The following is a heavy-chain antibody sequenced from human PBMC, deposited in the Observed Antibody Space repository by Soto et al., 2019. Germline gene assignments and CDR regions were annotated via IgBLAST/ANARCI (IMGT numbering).Heavy chain of an antibody. V-gene: IGHV1-8*02. D-gene: IGHD7-27*01. J-gene: IGHJ3*02. Sequence: ASVKVSCKASGYTFTSYDINWVRQATGQGLEWMGWMNPNSGNTGYAQKFQGRVTMTRNTSISTAYMELSSLRSEETAVYYCARGKTGSDAFDIWGQGTMVTVSS. CDR1: GYTFTSYD. CDR3: ARGKTGSDAFDI. CDR2: MNPNSGNT.